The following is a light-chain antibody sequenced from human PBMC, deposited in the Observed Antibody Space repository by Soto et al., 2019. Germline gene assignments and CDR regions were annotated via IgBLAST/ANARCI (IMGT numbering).Light chain of an antibody. CDR1: ERLTTN. V-gene: IGKV3D-15*01. J-gene: IGKJ4*01. Sequence: EIVITQSPATLSVSPGEGVTLSCRASERLTTNLAWYQQSPGQAPRLLICGTYTRATGIPTRFSGSGTGTEFTLTISSLESEDFAVYYCQQYNKWPRTFGGGTKVDIK. CDR3: QQYNKWPRT. CDR2: GTY.